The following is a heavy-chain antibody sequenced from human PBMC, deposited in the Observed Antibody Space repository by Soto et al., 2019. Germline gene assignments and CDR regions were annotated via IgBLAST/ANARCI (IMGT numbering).Heavy chain of an antibody. V-gene: IGHV1-69*01. CDR3: ARDDKYSGDSRRGSWFDP. CDR1: GGTFSSYA. J-gene: IGHJ5*02. Sequence: QVQLVQSGAEVKKPGSSVKVSCKASGGTFSSYAISWVRQAPGQGLEWMGGIIPIFGTANYAQKFQGRVKITADESTSTAYMEMSSVRSEDTAVYYCARDDKYSGDSRRGSWFDPWGQGTLVTVSS. D-gene: IGHD1-26*01. CDR2: IIPIFGTA.